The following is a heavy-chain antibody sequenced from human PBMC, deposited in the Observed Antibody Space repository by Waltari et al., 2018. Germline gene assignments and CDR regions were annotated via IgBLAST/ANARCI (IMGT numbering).Heavy chain of an antibody. J-gene: IGHJ4*02. Sequence: QVQLQESGPGLVKPSETLSLTCAVSGYSISSGYYWGWIRQPPGKGLEWIGSIYHSGSTYYNPSLKSRVTISVDTSKNQFSLKLSSVTAADTAVYYCASPETRLYSSSPFRYWGQGTLVTVSS. CDR1: GYSISSGYY. D-gene: IGHD6-6*01. CDR3: ASPETRLYSSSPFRY. CDR2: IYHSGST. V-gene: IGHV4-38-2*01.